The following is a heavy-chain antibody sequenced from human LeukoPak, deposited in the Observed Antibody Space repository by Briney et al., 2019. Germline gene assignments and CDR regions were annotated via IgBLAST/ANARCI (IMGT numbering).Heavy chain of an antibody. V-gene: IGHV3-48*03. CDR3: VRDHDYALHY. Sequence: GGSLRHSCEASGFTFRCYEMNSVRQAPGKGLEWVSYISSSGSTIYYADSLKGRFTISRDNSKNTLYLQMNSLRAEDTAVYYCVRDHDYALHYRGQGTLVTVSS. CDR1: GFTFRCYE. J-gene: IGHJ4*02. D-gene: IGHD4-17*01. CDR2: ISSSGSTI.